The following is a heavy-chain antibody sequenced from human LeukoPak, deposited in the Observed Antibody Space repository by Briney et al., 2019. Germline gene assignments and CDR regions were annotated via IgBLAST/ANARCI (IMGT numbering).Heavy chain of an antibody. D-gene: IGHD1/OR15-1a*01. CDR2: INPNSGGT. CDR1: GYTFTGYF. J-gene: IGHJ3*02. Sequence: ASVKVSCKASGYTFTGYFLHWVRQAPGQGLEWMGWINPNSGGTNYAQKFQGRVTMTRDTSISTAYVELSSLRSDDTALYYCARGGMGTTAGVFDMWGQGTMVTVSS. V-gene: IGHV1-2*02. CDR3: ARGGMGTTAGVFDM.